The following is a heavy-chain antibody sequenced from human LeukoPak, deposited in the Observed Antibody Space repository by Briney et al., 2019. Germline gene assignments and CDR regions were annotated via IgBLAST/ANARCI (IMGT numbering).Heavy chain of an antibody. J-gene: IGHJ4*02. CDR2: IYYSGST. Sequence: PSETLSLTCTVSGGSISSYYWSWIRQPPGKGLEWIGYIYYSGSTNYNPPLKSRVTISVDTSKNQFSLKLSSVTAADTAVYYCARSRSGDSGSYKARFGFQDYFDYWGQGTLVTVSS. CDR1: GGSISSYY. CDR3: ARSRSGDSGSYKARFGFQDYFDY. V-gene: IGHV4-59*01. D-gene: IGHD1-26*01.